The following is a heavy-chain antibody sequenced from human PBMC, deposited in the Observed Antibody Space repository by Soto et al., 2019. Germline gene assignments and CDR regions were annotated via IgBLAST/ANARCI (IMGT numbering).Heavy chain of an antibody. CDR1: GFSFSSYW. CDR2: INTDGSST. Sequence: EVQLVESGGGLVQPGGSLRLSCADSGFSFSSYWMYWVRQGPGKGLVWVARINTDGSSTNYADSVKGRFTISRDNAKNTLYLQMNSLRAEDTALYYCARSPGGYYIDWGQGTMVTVSS. J-gene: IGHJ3*01. D-gene: IGHD3-9*01. V-gene: IGHV3-74*01. CDR3: ARSPGGYYID.